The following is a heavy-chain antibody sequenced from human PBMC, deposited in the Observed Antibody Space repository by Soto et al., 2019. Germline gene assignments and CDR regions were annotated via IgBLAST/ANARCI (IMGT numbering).Heavy chain of an antibody. J-gene: IGHJ6*02. Sequence: GGSLRLSCAASGFTFSSYAMSWVRQAPGKGLEWVSGIGGSGGNTYYADSVKGRFTISRENAKNSLYLQMNTLRAGDTAVYYCARGISGGLDVWGRGTTVTVSS. V-gene: IGHV3-23*01. CDR3: ARGISGGLDV. CDR1: GFTFSSYA. CDR2: IGGSGGNT. D-gene: IGHD2-15*01.